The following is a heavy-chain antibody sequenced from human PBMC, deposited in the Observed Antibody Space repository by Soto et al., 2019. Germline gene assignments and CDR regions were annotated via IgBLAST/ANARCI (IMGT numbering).Heavy chain of an antibody. D-gene: IGHD6-19*01. V-gene: IGHV1-2*04. J-gene: IGHJ4*01. CDR2: ITPNSCGT. CDR3: ATSRTSIAVAGEKEYYVYY. CDR1: GYTFTDFY. Sequence: ASVKFSCRTSGYTFTDFYMHWQLQAPGQGLGWMGWITPNSCGTKYAQNVQGWVTMTSDTSIGTDYMELRRLRSDDAGVYYCATSRTSIAVAGEKEYYVYYWG.